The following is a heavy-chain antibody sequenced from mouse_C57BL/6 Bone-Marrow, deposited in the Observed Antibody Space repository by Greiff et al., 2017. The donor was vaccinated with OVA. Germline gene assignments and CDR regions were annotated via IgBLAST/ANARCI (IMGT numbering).Heavy chain of an antibody. J-gene: IGHJ3*01. CDR1: GFSFNTYA. D-gene: IGHD2-3*01. Sequence: EVKLMESGGGLVQPKGSLTLSCAASGFSFNTYAMNWVRQAPGKGLEWVVRIRRKSNNYAPYYADSVKDRFTISRDDSASTLYLQMTNSTTADTAMYECVSHIHDGYYSWCAYWGQGTLVTVAA. V-gene: IGHV10-1*01. CDR3: VSHIHDGYYSWCAY. CDR2: IRRKSNNYAP.